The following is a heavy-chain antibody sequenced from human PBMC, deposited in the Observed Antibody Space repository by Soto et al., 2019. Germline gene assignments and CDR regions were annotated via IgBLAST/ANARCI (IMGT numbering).Heavy chain of an antibody. CDR2: INSGGNT. Sequence: GGSPRLPCSASWFGGSNDYMSWVRQGAGKGLEWVSAINSGGNTYYADSVKGRFTISRDNSKNTVYLQMNSVGAEDTAVYYCARGTWVRSSFDIWGQGTMVTVSS. D-gene: IGHD3-10*01. CDR1: WFGGSNDY. CDR3: ARGTWVRSSFDI. J-gene: IGHJ3*02. V-gene: IGHV3-66*01.